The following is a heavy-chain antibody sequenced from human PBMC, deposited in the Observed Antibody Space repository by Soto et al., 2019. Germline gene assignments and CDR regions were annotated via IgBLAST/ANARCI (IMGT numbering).Heavy chain of an antibody. D-gene: IGHD3-10*01. CDR2: ISGSGGST. V-gene: IGHV3-23*01. CDR3: AKANRITMVRGVILGP. J-gene: IGHJ5*02. CDR1: GFTFSSYA. Sequence: GGSLRLSCAASGFTFSSYAMSWVRQAPGKGLEWVSAISGSGGSTYYADSVKGRFTISRDNSKNTLYLQMNSLRAEDTAVYYCAKANRITMVRGVILGPWGQGTLVTVSS.